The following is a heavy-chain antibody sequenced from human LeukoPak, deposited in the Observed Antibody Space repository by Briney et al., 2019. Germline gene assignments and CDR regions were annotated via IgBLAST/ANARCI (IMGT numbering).Heavy chain of an antibody. CDR3: AKDRIRGYCSSTSCPPGDY. J-gene: IGHJ4*02. Sequence: PGGSLRLSCAASGLTFSSYGMHWVRQAPGKGLEWVAFIRYDGSNKYYADSVKGRFTISRDNSKNTLYLQMNSLRAEDTAVYYCAKDRIRGYCSSTSCPPGDYWGQGTLVTVSS. D-gene: IGHD2-2*01. CDR2: IRYDGSNK. CDR1: GLTFSSYG. V-gene: IGHV3-30*02.